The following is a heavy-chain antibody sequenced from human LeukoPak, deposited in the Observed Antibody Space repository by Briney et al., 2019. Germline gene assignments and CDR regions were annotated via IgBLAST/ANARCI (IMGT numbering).Heavy chain of an antibody. J-gene: IGHJ5*02. CDR3: ARGPRFGELLWHWFDP. Sequence: SETLSLTCTVSSYSINSGYYWGWIRQPPGKGLEWIGSMYHSGSTYYNPPLKSRVTISEDTSKNQFSLKLRSVTAADTAVYYCARGPRFGELLWHWFDPWGQGTLVTVSS. CDR1: SYSINSGYY. D-gene: IGHD3-10*01. CDR2: MYHSGST. V-gene: IGHV4-38-2*02.